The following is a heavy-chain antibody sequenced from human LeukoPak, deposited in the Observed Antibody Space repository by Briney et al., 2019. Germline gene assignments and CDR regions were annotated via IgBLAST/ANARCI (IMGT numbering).Heavy chain of an antibody. CDR3: AREGSELFSAFDY. J-gene: IGHJ4*02. D-gene: IGHD3-10*01. CDR1: GFTLSSYA. V-gene: IGHV3-30-3*01. Sequence: TGGSLRLSCAASGFTLSSYAMHWVRQAPGKGLEWVAVISDDGSNKYYADSVKGRFTISRDNSKNTLYLQMNSLRTEDTAVYYCAREGSELFSAFDYWGQGTLVTVSS. CDR2: ISDDGSNK.